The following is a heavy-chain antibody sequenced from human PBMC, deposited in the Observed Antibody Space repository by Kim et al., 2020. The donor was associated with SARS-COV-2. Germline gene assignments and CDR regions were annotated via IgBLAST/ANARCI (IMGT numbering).Heavy chain of an antibody. V-gene: IGHV1-24*01. Sequence: TIYAQKFQGRVTMTEDTSTDTAYMELSSLRSEDMAVYYCATGGLGWYFDLWGRGTLVTVSS. D-gene: IGHD6-19*01. CDR2: T. J-gene: IGHJ2*01. CDR3: ATGGLGWYFDL.